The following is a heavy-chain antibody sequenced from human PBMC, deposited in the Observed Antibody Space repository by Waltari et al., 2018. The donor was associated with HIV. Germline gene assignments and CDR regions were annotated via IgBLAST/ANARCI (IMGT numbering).Heavy chain of an antibody. D-gene: IGHD3-10*01. CDR2: IYSSGST. CDR3: ARHSGRVRANFDY. Sequence: QLQLQESGPGLVKPSETLSLTCTVSGVSISSRSYYWGWLRQPPGKGLEWIGSIYSSGSTYYNPSLKSRITISVDTSKNRFSLKLSSVTAADTAVYYCARHSGRVRANFDYWGQGTLVTVSS. J-gene: IGHJ4*02. V-gene: IGHV4-39*01. CDR1: GVSISSRSYY.